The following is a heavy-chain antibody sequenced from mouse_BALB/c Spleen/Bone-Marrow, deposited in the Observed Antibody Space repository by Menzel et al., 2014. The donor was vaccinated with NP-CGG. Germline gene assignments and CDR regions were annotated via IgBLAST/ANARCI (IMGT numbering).Heavy chain of an antibody. J-gene: IGHJ3*01. CDR1: GFTFSNYW. CDR3: TRPFAY. CDR2: IRLKSNNYAT. Sequence: EVKLMESGGGLVQPGGSMKLSCIAPGFTFSNYWMNWVRQSPEKGLEWIAEIRLKSNNYATHYVESVKGRFTISRDDSKSSVYLQMNNLRTEDTGVYYCTRPFAYWGQGTLVTVSA. V-gene: IGHV6-6*02.